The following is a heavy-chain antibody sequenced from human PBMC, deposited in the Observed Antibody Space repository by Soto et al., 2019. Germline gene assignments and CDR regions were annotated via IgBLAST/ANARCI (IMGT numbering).Heavy chain of an antibody. CDR3: ARDGTGWTGGDH. J-gene: IGHJ4*02. D-gene: IGHD6-19*01. Sequence: PGGSLRLSCAASGFTFSAYDMHWGRQAPGKRLEWVAVLWRDGSKVYYADSVKGRFIISRDNSKNTLYLEMNSLRVEDTAVYYCARDGTGWTGGDHWGQGTLVTVYS. V-gene: IGHV3-33*01. CDR2: LWRDGSKV. CDR1: GFTFSAYD.